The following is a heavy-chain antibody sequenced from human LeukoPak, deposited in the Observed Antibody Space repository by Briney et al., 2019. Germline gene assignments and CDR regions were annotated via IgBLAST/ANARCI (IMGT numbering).Heavy chain of an antibody. D-gene: IGHD1-26*01. CDR2: IYYSGST. J-gene: IGHJ4*02. CDR1: GYSISSTNW. Sequence: PSDTLSLTCAVSGYSISSTNWWGWIRQPPGKGLEWMGYIYYSGSTYYNPSLKSRVTMSVDTSKNQFSLKLSSVTAVDTAVYYCAKYSGSYYVDYWGQGTLVTVSS. V-gene: IGHV4-28*01. CDR3: AKYSGSYYVDY.